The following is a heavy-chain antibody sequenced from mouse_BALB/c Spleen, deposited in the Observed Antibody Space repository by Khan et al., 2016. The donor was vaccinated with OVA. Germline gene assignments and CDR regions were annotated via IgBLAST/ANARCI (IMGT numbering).Heavy chain of an antibody. CDR1: GFTLTDYA. CDR2: ISTYYGDA. V-gene: IGHV1S137*01. D-gene: IGHD1-1*02. CDR3: ARGGGNFRFAY. Sequence: QVQLQQSGAELVRPGVSVKISCKGSGFTLTDYAMPWVKQSHAKSLEWIGVISTYYGDATYNQKFKDKATMTVDKSSTTAYMALASLTSEYSAIYYCARGGGNFRFAYWGQGTLVTVSA. J-gene: IGHJ3*01.